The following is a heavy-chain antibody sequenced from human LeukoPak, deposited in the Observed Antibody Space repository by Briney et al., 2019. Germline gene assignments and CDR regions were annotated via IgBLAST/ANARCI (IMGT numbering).Heavy chain of an antibody. CDR1: GFTFSSYS. J-gene: IGHJ4*02. CDR2: ISSSSITI. CDR3: ASRAQGNY. D-gene: IGHD3-10*01. V-gene: IGHV3-48*01. Sequence: GGSLRLSCAASGFTFSSYSMNWVRQAPGKGLGWVSYISSSSITIYYAASVKGRFTISRDNAKNSLYLQMNSLRAEDTAVYYCASRAQGNYWGQGTLVTVSS.